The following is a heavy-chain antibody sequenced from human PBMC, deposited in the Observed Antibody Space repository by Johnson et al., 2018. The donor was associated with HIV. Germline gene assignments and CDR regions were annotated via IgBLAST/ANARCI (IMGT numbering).Heavy chain of an antibody. CDR1: DFTFTNNA. J-gene: IGHJ3*02. CDR2: ISYDGTNT. D-gene: IGHD5-24*01. V-gene: IGHV3-30*04. Sequence: QVQLVESGGGVVQPGRSLRLSCAASDFTFTNNAIHWVRQAPGKGLEWVAVISYDGTNTYYADSVRGRFTISRDNSRNTVFLQMIILRPKDTAMYYCASGMARIAFDIWGQGTMVTVSS. CDR3: ASGMARIAFDI.